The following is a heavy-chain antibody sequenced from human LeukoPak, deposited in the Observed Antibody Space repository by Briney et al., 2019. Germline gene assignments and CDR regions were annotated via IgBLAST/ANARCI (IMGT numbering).Heavy chain of an antibody. J-gene: IGHJ4*02. Sequence: GGSLRLSCAASGFSFMNAWMIWVRQAPGKGLEWVGRIKSNADGGTPDYAAPARGRFTISRDDSKNTLCLQMNSLKTEDTAVYYCTTFYHEYSPYWGRGTLVTVSS. D-gene: IGHD2/OR15-2a*01. CDR1: GFSFMNAW. CDR2: IKSNADGGTP. CDR3: TTFYHEYSPY. V-gene: IGHV3-15*01.